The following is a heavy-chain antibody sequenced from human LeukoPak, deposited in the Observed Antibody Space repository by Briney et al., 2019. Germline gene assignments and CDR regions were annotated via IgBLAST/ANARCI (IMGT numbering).Heavy chain of an antibody. D-gene: IGHD3-10*01. CDR3: AAVPGSYYSMYYFEY. CDR1: GGSFSGYY. CDR2: INHSGST. J-gene: IGHJ4*02. V-gene: IGHV4-34*01. Sequence: SETLSLTCAVYGGSFSGYYWSWIRQPPGKGLEWIGEINHSGSTNYNPSLKSRVTISVDTSKNQFSLKLSSVTAADTAVYYCAAVPGSYYSMYYFEYWGQGTLVTVSS.